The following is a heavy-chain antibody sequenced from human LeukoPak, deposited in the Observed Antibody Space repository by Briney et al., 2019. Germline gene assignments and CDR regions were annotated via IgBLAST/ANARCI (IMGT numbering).Heavy chain of an antibody. V-gene: IGHV4-59*08. CDR3: ARLSVNYNDSSGYPDY. CDR1: GGSISSYY. D-gene: IGHD3-22*01. J-gene: IGHJ4*02. Sequence: SETLSLTCTVSGGSISSYYWSWIRQPPGEGLEWIGYIYYSGSTNYNPSLKSRVTISVDTSKNQFSLKLSSVTAADTAVYYCARLSVNYNDSSGYPDYWGQGTLVTVSS. CDR2: IYYSGST.